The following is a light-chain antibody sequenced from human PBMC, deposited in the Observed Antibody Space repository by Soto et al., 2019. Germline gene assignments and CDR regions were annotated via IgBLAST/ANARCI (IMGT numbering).Light chain of an antibody. V-gene: IGKV3-20*01. CDR2: GAS. CDR1: QSVSSSY. CDR3: QQYGSSPST. Sequence: EIVLTQSRGTLSLSPGERAILSCRASQSVSSSYLAWYQQKPGQAPRLLIYGASSRATGIPDRFSGSGSGTDVTLTISRLEPEDFAVYYCQQYGSSPSTFGQGTKLEIK. J-gene: IGKJ2*01.